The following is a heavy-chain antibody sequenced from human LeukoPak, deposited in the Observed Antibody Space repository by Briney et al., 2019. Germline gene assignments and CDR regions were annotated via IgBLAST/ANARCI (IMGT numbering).Heavy chain of an antibody. CDR2: IYYSGST. J-gene: IGHJ4*02. CDR3: ARGTFDWPDY. V-gene: IGHV4-39*07. CDR1: GGSISSSSYY. D-gene: IGHD3-9*01. Sequence: SETLSLTCTVSGGSISSSSYYWGWIRQPPGKGLEWIGSIYYSGSTYYNPSLKSRVTISVDTSKNQFSLKLSSVTAADTAVYYCARGTFDWPDYWGQGTLVTVSS.